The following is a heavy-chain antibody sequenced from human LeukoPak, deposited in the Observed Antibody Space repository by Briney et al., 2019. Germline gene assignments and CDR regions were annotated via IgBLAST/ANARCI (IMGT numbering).Heavy chain of an antibody. Sequence: GGSLRLSCAASGFTFGSHWMHWVRQDPGKGLVWVSRINPDGKRTTYADSVKGRFTISRDNAKNTVYLQMNSLRPDDTALYYCARDSKEVRTKFDPWGQGTLVTVSS. CDR1: GFTFGSHW. D-gene: IGHD2-2*01. V-gene: IGHV3-74*01. CDR3: ARDSKEVRTKFDP. J-gene: IGHJ5*02. CDR2: INPDGKRT.